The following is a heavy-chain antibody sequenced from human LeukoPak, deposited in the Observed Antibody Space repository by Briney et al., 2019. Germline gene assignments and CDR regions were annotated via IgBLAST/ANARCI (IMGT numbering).Heavy chain of an antibody. CDR3: ARDLEMATIGYYYYGMDV. CDR2: ISAYNGNT. D-gene: IGHD5-24*01. J-gene: IGHJ6*02. Sequence: GASVKVSCKASGYTFTSYGISWVRQAPGQGLDWMGWISAYNGNTNYAQKLQGRVTMTTDTSTSTAYMELRSLRSDDTAVYYCARDLEMATIGYYYYGMDVWGQGTTVTVSS. V-gene: IGHV1-18*01. CDR1: GYTFTSYG.